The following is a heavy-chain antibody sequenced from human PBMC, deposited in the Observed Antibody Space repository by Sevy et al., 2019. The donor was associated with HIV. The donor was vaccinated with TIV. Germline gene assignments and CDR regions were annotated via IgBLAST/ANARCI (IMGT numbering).Heavy chain of an antibody. V-gene: IGHV4-4*07. CDR2: FYKSGSA. D-gene: IGHD3-10*01. CDR3: ARGLGFDI. CDR1: GGSIGSHY. Sequence: SETRSLTCTVSGGSIGSHYWSWIRQPAGKGLEWIGRFYKSGSANYNPSLKSRVTMSIDTSKDHFSLKLSSVTAADTAVYYCARGLGFDIWGQGTMVTVSS. J-gene: IGHJ3*02.